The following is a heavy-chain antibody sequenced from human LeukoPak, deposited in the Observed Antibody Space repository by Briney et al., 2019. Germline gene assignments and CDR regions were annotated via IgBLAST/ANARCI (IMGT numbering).Heavy chain of an antibody. Sequence: GGSLRLSCAASGFTFSSYGMHWVRQAPGKGLEWVAVIWYDGSNKYYADSVKGRFTISRDNSKNTLYLQMNSLRAEDTAVYYCARPYCSGGSCYSGFDHWGQGTLVTVSS. D-gene: IGHD2-15*01. CDR3: ARPYCSGGSCYSGFDH. V-gene: IGHV3-33*01. CDR1: GFTFSSYG. CDR2: IWYDGSNK. J-gene: IGHJ4*02.